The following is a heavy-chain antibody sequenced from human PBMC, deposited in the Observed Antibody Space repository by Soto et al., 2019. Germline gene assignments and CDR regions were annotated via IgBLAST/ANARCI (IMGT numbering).Heavy chain of an antibody. J-gene: IGHJ3*02. CDR2: IYYSGST. D-gene: IGHD3-22*01. Sequence: QVQLQESGPGLVKPSETLSLTCTVSGVSVSTYYWSWIRQPPGKGLEWIAYIYYSGSTNYNPSLKRRVTISVDTSKNLFSLKLTSVTAADTAVYYCARTYDGSGPNSGGYGFDIWGQGTMVTVSS. CDR1: GVSVSTYY. CDR3: ARTYDGSGPNSGGYGFDI. V-gene: IGHV4-59*02.